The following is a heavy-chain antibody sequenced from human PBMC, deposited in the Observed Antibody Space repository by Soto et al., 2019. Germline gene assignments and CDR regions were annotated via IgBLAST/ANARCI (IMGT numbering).Heavy chain of an antibody. V-gene: IGHV3-30*18. CDR1: GFTFSSYG. Sequence: LRLSCAASGFTFSSYGMHWVRQAPGKGLEWVAVISYDGSNKYYADSVKGRFTISRDNSKNTLYLQMNSLRAEDTAVYYCAKAPPDDYVRLDYWGQGALVTVSS. CDR2: ISYDGSNK. D-gene: IGHD4-17*01. CDR3: AKAPPDDYVRLDY. J-gene: IGHJ4*02.